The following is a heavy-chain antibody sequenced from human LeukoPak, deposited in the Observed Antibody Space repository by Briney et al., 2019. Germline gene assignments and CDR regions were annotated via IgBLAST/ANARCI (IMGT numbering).Heavy chain of an antibody. Sequence: GGSLRLSCAASGFTFSSYWMSWVRQAPGKGLEWVANIKQDGSEKYYEDSVRVRSTVSRDNAKSSLYLQMNSLRAEDTAVYYGATRRCSIAACRASSNRCCDFWGTGTTVTVSS. D-gene: IGHD2-2*01. V-gene: IGHV3-7*01. J-gene: IGHJ6*04. CDR3: ATRRCSIAACRASSNRCCDF. CDR2: IKQDGSEK. CDR1: GFTFSSYW.